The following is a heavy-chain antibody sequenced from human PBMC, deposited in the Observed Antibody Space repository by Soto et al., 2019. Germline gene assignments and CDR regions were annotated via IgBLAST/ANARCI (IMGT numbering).Heavy chain of an antibody. CDR2: IWYDGSNK. CDR1: GFTFSSYG. Sequence: GGSLRLSCAASGFTFSSYGMHWVRQAPGKGLEWVAVIWYDGSNKYYADSVKGRFTISRDNSKNTLYLQMNSLRAEDTAVYYCAREMTTVTISYYYYYGMDVWGQGTTVTVSS. J-gene: IGHJ6*02. V-gene: IGHV3-33*01. D-gene: IGHD4-17*01. CDR3: AREMTTVTISYYYYYGMDV.